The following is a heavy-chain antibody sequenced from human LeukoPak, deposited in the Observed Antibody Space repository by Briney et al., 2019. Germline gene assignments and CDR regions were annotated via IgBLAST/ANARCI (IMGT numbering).Heavy chain of an antibody. CDR1: GFDVSGSA. D-gene: IGHD6-19*01. Sequence: PSESLRLSCAASGFDVSGSAMSWMRPAPRHSSEWVAGIGSDGSTHHAESVKGRFAISRDNSKSTVYLQMNNLQTEDTAVYYCTPVTWQWLVDNWGQGTLVTVSS. V-gene: IGHV3-23*01. J-gene: IGHJ4*02. CDR2: IGSDGST. CDR3: TPVTWQWLVDN.